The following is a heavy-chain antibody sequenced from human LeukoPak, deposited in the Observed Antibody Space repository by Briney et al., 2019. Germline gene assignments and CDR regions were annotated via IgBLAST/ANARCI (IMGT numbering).Heavy chain of an antibody. J-gene: IGHJ4*02. Sequence: ASVKVSCKVSGYTLTELSMHWVRQAPGKGLEWMGGFDPEDGETIYAQKFQGRVTITADESTSTAYMELSSLRSEDTAVYYCASRGEEYSSSPGAFDYWGQGTLVTVSS. CDR3: ASRGEEYSSSPGAFDY. CDR2: FDPEDGET. V-gene: IGHV1-24*01. CDR1: GYTLTELS. D-gene: IGHD6-6*01.